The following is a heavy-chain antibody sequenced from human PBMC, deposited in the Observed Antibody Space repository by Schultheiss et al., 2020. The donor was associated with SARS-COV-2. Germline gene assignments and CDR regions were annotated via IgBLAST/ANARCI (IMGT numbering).Heavy chain of an antibody. V-gene: IGHV3-48*02. CDR1: GFTFSSYA. CDR3: ARFPGEQWLVPSGYFQH. Sequence: GGSLRLSCAASGFTFSSYAMSWVRQAPGKGLEWVSYISSSSSTIYYADSVKGRFTISRDNAKNSLYLQMNSLRDEDTAVYYCARFPGEQWLVPSGYFQHWGQGTLVTVSS. J-gene: IGHJ1*01. D-gene: IGHD6-19*01. CDR2: ISSSSSTI.